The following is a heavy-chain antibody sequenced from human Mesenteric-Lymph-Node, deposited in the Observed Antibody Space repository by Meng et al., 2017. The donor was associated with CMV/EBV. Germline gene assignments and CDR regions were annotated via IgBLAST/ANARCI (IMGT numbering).Heavy chain of an antibody. V-gene: IGHV4-61*03. Sequence: SETLSLTCTVSGGSVSSTTYYWSWIRQPPGKGLEFIGYIYYSGNTNYNPSLMSRVTISLDTSKNHFSLKLSSVTAADTAVYYCARGTWAAAPSDYWGQGILVTVSS. J-gene: IGHJ4*02. CDR1: GGSVSSTTYY. CDR2: IYYSGNT. CDR3: ARGTWAAAPSDY. D-gene: IGHD6-13*01.